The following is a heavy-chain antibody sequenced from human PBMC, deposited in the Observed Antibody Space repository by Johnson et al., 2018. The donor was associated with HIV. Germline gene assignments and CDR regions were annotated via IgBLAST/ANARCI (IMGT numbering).Heavy chain of an antibody. CDR3: AKGRWELLAGAFDI. V-gene: IGHV3-30-3*01. CDR2: ISYDGSNK. D-gene: IGHD1-26*01. CDR1: GFTFSSYA. J-gene: IGHJ3*02. Sequence: QVQVVESGGGVVQPGRSLRLSCAASGFTFSSYAMHWVRQAPGKGLEWVAVISYDGSNKYYADPVKGRFTISRDNSKNTLYLQMNSLRAEDTAAYYCAKGRWELLAGAFDIWGQGTTVTVSS.